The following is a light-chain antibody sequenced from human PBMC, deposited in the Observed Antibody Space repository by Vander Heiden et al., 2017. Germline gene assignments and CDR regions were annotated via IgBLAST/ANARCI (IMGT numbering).Light chain of an antibody. CDR2: SNN. CDR1: SSNIGSNT. J-gene: IGLJ1*01. V-gene: IGLV1-44*01. Sequence: QSVLTQTPSASGTPGQRVTISCSGSSSNIGSNTVNWYQQLPGTAPKRLIYSNNQRPSGVPDRFSGSKSGTSASLAISGLQSDDEADYYCASWDDSLNGYVFGTGTKVTVL. CDR3: ASWDDSLNGYV.